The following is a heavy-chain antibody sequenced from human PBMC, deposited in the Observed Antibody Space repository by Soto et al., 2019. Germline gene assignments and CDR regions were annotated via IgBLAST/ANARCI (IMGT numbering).Heavy chain of an antibody. Sequence: EVQLVESGGGLVQPGGSLKLSCAASGFTFSGSAMHWVRQASGKGLEWVGRIRSKANSYATAYAVSVKGRFTISRDDSKNTAYLQMNSPKTEDTAVYYCTRPPGIAAADTDDYWGQGTLVTVSS. J-gene: IGHJ4*02. CDR1: GFTFSGSA. D-gene: IGHD6-13*01. CDR2: IRSKANSYAT. V-gene: IGHV3-73*02. CDR3: TRPPGIAAADTDDY.